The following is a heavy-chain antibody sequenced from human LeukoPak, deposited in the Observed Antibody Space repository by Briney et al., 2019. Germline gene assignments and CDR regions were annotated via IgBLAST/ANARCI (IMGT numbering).Heavy chain of an antibody. J-gene: IGHJ4*02. Sequence: PSETLSLTCTVSGGSISSYYWSWIRQPPGKGLEWIGYIYYSGSTNYNPSLKSRVTISVDTSKNQFSLKLSSVTAADTAVYYCARLGWVYSYGYYFDYWGQGTLVTVSS. V-gene: IGHV4-59*08. CDR2: IYYSGST. D-gene: IGHD5-18*01. CDR1: GGSISSYY. CDR3: ARLGWVYSYGYYFDY.